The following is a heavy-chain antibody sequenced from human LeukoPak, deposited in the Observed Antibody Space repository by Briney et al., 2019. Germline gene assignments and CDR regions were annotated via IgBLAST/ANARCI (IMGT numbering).Heavy chain of an antibody. Sequence: GGSLRLSCAASGFTFSSYWMSWVRQAPGKGLEWVANIKQDGSEKYYADSVKGRFTISRDNAKNTLYLQMNSLRAEDTAVYYCARDQDDYGGNSPLGYWGQGTLVTVSS. V-gene: IGHV3-7*01. J-gene: IGHJ4*02. CDR3: ARDQDDYGGNSPLGY. CDR2: IKQDGSEK. CDR1: GFTFSSYW. D-gene: IGHD4-23*01.